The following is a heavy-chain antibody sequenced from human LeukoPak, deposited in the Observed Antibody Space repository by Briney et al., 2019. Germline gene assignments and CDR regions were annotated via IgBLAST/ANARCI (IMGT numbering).Heavy chain of an antibody. J-gene: IGHJ5*02. CDR1: GGSISSSSYY. CDR3: ARNRYYYGSGNYGVPNWFDP. Sequence: SETLSLTCNVSGGSISSSSYYWGWIRQSPGKGLDWIGTIYYSGSTYYSPSLKSRVTISVDTSKNQFSLKLSSVTAADTAMYYCARNRYYYGSGNYGVPNWFDPWGQGTLVTVSS. CDR2: IYYSGST. V-gene: IGHV4-39*01. D-gene: IGHD3-10*01.